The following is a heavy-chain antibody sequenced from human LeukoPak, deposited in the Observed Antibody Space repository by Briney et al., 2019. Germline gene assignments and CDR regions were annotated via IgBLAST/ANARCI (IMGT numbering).Heavy chain of an antibody. Sequence: GGSLRLSCSASGFTFGSYWMNWVRQAPGKGPEWVANIKQDGSEINYVDSVKGRFIISRDNAKNSLYLQMNSLRADDTAVYYCAGGSGWITGDWGHGTLVTVSS. CDR1: GFTFGSYW. CDR3: AGGSGWITGD. D-gene: IGHD1-14*01. J-gene: IGHJ4*01. V-gene: IGHV3-7*03. CDR2: IKQDGSEI.